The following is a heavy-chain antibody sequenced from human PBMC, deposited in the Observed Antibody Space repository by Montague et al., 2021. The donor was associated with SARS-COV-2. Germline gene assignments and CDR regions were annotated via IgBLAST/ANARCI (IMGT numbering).Heavy chain of an antibody. CDR3: TKNGEAFAWDTFDI. Sequence: SETLSLTCTVSRDSISSNNYFWAWIRQPPGKGPEWIGSVDYSGLTFYNPSLESRVNISVDTSKKQFSLKVKSVTAADTAVYYCTKNGEAFAWDTFDIWGQGTRVTVSS. V-gene: IGHV4-39*07. CDR2: VDYSGLT. D-gene: IGHD3-10*01. CDR1: RDSISSNNYF. J-gene: IGHJ3*02.